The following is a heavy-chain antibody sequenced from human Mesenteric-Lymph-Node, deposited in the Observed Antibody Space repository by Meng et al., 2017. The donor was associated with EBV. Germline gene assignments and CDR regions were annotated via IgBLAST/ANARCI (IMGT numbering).Heavy chain of an antibody. CDR1: DYSFISNG. J-gene: IGHJ4*02. CDR2: ISAQNGNT. CDR3: ARWYSSTWYGGTDY. D-gene: IGHD6-13*01. Sequence: QFQLRPSVAGVKKPGASVKVSCKASDYSFISNGISWVRQAPGQGLEWMGWISAQNGNTNYAQKFEGRVTMTTDTSTSTTFMELRNLRPDDTAVYYCARWYSSTWYGGTDYWGQGSLVTVSS. V-gene: IGHV1-18*01.